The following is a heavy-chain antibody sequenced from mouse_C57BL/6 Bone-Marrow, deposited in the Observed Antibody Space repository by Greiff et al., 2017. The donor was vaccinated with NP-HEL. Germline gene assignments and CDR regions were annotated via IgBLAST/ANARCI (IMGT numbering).Heavy chain of an antibody. CDR2: ISYSGST. CDR3: ARSRQLRSPWFAY. Sequence: EVKLMESGPGLAKPSQSLSLTCSVTGYSITSDYWNWIRKFPGNKLEYMGYISYSGSTYYNPSLKSRISITRDTSKNQYYLQLNSVTTEDTATYYCARSRQLRSPWFAYWGQGTLVTVSA. D-gene: IGHD3-2*02. V-gene: IGHV3-8*01. J-gene: IGHJ3*01. CDR1: GYSITSDY.